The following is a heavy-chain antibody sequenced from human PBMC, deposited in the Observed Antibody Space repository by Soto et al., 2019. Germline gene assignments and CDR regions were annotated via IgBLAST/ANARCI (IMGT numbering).Heavy chain of an antibody. CDR3: VRDQPGAFSY. J-gene: IGHJ4*02. V-gene: IGHV6-1*01. CDR2: TYFRSKWFN. CDR1: GDSVSSNSAA. Sequence: PSQTLSLPCAISGDSVSSNSAAWNWIRQSPSRGLEWLGRTYFRSKWFNDYAESVKSRITINPDTSKNKFSLQLNSVTPEDTAVYYCVRDQPGAFSYWGQGTRVTVSS.